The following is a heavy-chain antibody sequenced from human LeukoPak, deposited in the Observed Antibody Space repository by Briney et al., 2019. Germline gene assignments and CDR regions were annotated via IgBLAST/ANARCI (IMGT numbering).Heavy chain of an antibody. D-gene: IGHD3-9*01. J-gene: IGHJ4*02. CDR3: ARDASPGYFDWLLSSGGLDY. Sequence: GGSLRLSCAASGFTVSSNYMSWVRQAPGKGLEWVSVIYSGGSTYYADSVKGRFTISRDNSKNTLYLQMNSLRAEDTAVYYCARDASPGYFDWLLSSGGLDYWGQGTLVTVSS. CDR1: GFTVSSNY. CDR2: IYSGGST. V-gene: IGHV3-53*01.